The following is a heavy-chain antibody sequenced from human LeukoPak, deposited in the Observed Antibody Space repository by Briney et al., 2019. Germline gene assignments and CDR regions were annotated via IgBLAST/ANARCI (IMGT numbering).Heavy chain of an antibody. D-gene: IGHD4-23*01. CDR2: ISYDGSNK. V-gene: IGHV3-30*18. J-gene: IGHJ3*02. Sequence: GGSLRLSCAASGFTFSSYGMHWVRQAPGKGLEWVAVISYDGSNKYYADSVKGRFTISRDNSKNTLYLQMNSLRAEDTAVYHCAKDTVGASDIWGQGTMVTVSS. CDR1: GFTFSSYG. CDR3: AKDTVGASDI.